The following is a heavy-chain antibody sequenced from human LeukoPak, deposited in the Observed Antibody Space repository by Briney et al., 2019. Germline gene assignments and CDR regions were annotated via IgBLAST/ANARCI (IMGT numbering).Heavy chain of an antibody. CDR2: IGSGSGGTT. Sequence: GGSLRLSCAASGFTFSSYAMRWVRQAPRKGLEWVSAIGSGSGGTTIYADSVKGRFTISRDNSKNTLYLQMSSLRGEDTAVYYCAKNYESGRGVPYGMDVWGQGTTVTVSS. J-gene: IGHJ6*02. CDR3: AKNYESGRGVPYGMDV. D-gene: IGHD3-10*01. V-gene: IGHV3-23*01. CDR1: GFTFSSYA.